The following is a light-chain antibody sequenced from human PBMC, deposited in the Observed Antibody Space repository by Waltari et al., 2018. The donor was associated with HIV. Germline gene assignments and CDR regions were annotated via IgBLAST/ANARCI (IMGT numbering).Light chain of an antibody. V-gene: IGLV2-23*02. J-gene: IGLJ2*01. CDR1: SSTIGATNY. CDR3: CSYAGSESSEV. CDR2: DVT. Sequence: QSALTQPASVSGSPGQSITISCTGTSSTIGATNYVSWYQQHPGKAPNLIIYDVTKRPSGVSNRFSGSKSGNTASLTISGLQAEDEADYHCCSYAGSESSEVFGGGTKLTVL.